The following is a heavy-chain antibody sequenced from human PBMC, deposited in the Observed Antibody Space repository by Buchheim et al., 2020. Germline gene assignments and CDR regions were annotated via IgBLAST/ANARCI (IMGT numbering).Heavy chain of an antibody. V-gene: IGHV3-30-3*01. CDR2: ISYDGSNK. Sequence: QVQLVESGGGVVQPGRSLRLSCAASGFTFSSYAMHWVRQAPGKGLEWVAVISYDGSNKYYADSVKGRFTISRANSKNTLYLQMNSLRAEDTAVYYCARMSSGWYAGGFDYWGQGTL. CDR3: ARMSSGWYAGGFDY. J-gene: IGHJ4*02. CDR1: GFTFSSYA. D-gene: IGHD6-19*01.